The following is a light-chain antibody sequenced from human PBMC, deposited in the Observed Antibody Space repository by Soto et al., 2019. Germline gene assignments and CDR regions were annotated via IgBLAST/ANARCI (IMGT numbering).Light chain of an antibody. CDR3: GSFTSSNTWV. V-gene: IGLV2-14*01. CDR1: SGDIGGYNY. Sequence: QSALTQPASVSGSPGQSSTISCTGTSGDIGGYNYVSWFQQHPGKAPKLMISEVSNRPSGISNRFSGSKSDNTASLTLSGLQTEDEGDYYCGSFTSSNTWVFGGGTKLTVL. CDR2: EVS. J-gene: IGLJ3*02.